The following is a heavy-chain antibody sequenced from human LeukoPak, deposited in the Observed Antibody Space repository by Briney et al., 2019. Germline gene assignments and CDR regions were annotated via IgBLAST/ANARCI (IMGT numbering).Heavy chain of an antibody. CDR3: ARGYYGSGSHCCHMDV. V-gene: IGHV4-4*07. Sequence: SETLSLTCTVSGGSISSYYWSWIRQPAGKGLEWVGRIYTSGSTNYNPSLKSRVTMSVDTSKNQFSLKLSSVTAADTAVYYCARGYYGSGSHCCHMDVWGKGTTITVS. D-gene: IGHD3-10*01. J-gene: IGHJ6*03. CDR1: GGSISSYY. CDR2: IYTSGST.